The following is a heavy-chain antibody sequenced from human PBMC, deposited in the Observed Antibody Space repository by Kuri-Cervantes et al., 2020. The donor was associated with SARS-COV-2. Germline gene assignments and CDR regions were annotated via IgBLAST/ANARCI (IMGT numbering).Heavy chain of an antibody. CDR2: INHSGST. D-gene: IGHD6-13*01. CDR1: GGSFSGYY. CDR3: ARRPYSSSSNWFDP. V-gene: IGHV4-34*01. Sequence: SQTLSLTCAVYGGSFSGYYWSWIRQPPGKGLEWIGEINHSGSTNYNPSLKSRVTISVDTSKNQFSLKLSSVTAADTAVYYCARRPYSSSSNWFDPWGQGTLVTVSS. J-gene: IGHJ5*02.